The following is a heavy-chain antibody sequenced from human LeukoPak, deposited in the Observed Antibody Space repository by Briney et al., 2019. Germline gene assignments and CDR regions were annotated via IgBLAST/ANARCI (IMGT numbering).Heavy chain of an antibody. CDR2: INPDSGAT. Sequence: ASVKVSCTTSGYTFSDYYVHWVRQAPGQGFERMGWINPDSGATNYAQKFQGRVTMTRDTSISTAYMELSRLRSDDTAVYYCARDFTGGYFDYWGQRTLVTVSS. D-gene: IGHD2-8*02. V-gene: IGHV1-2*02. CDR1: GYTFSDYY. J-gene: IGHJ4*02. CDR3: ARDFTGGYFDY.